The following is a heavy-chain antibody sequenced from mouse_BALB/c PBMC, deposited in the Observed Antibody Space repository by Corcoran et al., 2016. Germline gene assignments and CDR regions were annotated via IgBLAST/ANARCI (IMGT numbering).Heavy chain of an antibody. CDR3: APIYYYGSSYEGYYAMDY. V-gene: IGHV14-3*02. J-gene: IGHJ4*01. CDR2: IDPANGNT. D-gene: IGHD1-1*01. CDR1: GFNIKDTY. Sequence: EVQLQQSGAELVKPGASVKLSCTASGFNIKDTYMHWVKQRPEQGLEWIGRIDPANGNTKYDPKFQGKATITADTSSNTAYLQLSSLTSEDTAVYYCAPIYYYGSSYEGYYAMDYWGQGTSVTVSS.